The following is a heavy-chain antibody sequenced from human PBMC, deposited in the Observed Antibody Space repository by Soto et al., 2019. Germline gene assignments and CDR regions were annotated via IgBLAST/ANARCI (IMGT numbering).Heavy chain of an antibody. V-gene: IGHV3-23*01. CDR1: GFTFSSYG. Sequence: LRLSCAASGFTFSSYGMSLVRQAPGEGLEWVSGISGSGGSTYYADSVKGRFTISRDNSKNTLYLQMYSLRAEDTAVYYCAKTGPGSSYGYYFDSWGQGTLVTVSS. J-gene: IGHJ4*02. CDR3: AKTGPGSSYGYYFDS. D-gene: IGHD5-18*01. CDR2: ISGSGGST.